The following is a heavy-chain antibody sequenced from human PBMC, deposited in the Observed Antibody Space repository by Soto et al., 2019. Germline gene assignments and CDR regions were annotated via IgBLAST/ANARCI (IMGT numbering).Heavy chain of an antibody. CDR2: INHSGST. Sequence: SETLSLTCAVYGGSFSGYYWSWIRQPPGKGLEWIGEINHSGSTNYNPSLKSRVTISVDTSKNQFSLKLSSVTAADTAVYYCARGLLDLVRGARYGMDVWGQGTTVTVS. J-gene: IGHJ6*02. CDR3: ARGLLDLVRGARYGMDV. D-gene: IGHD3-10*01. CDR1: GGSFSGYY. V-gene: IGHV4-34*01.